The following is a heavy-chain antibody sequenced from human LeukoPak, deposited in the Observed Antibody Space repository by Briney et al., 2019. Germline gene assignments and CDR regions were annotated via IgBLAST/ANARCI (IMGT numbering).Heavy chain of an antibody. V-gene: IGHV3-30*02. CDR3: AKDTSLRWLQPAFDY. CDR1: GFTFSSYG. J-gene: IGHJ4*02. CDR2: IRYDGSNK. Sequence: GGSLRLSCAASGFTFSSYGMHWVRQAPGKGLEWVAFIRYDGSNKYYADSVKGRFNISRDNSKNTLYLQMNSLRAEDTAVYYCAKDTSLRWLQPAFDYWGQGTLVTVSS. D-gene: IGHD5-24*01.